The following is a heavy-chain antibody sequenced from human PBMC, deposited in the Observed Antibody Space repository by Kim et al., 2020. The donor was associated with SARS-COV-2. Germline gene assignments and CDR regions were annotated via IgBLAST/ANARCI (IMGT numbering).Heavy chain of an antibody. J-gene: IGHJ5*02. CDR3: ARRSYYNGWFDP. V-gene: IGHV3-21*01. D-gene: IGHD3-10*01. Sequence: YYADSVKGRFTISRDNAKNSLYLQMNSLRAEDTAVYYCARRSYYNGWFDPWGQGTLVTVSS.